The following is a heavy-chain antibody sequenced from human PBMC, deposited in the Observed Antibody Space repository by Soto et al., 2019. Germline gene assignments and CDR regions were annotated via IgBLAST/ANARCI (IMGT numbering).Heavy chain of an antibody. J-gene: IGHJ4*02. D-gene: IGHD3-10*01. CDR1: GGSISSSSYY. CDR3: ARLLYGSGTNIPDY. CDR2: IHYSGST. V-gene: IGHV4-39*01. Sequence: QLQLQESGPGLVKPSETLSLTCSVSGGSISSSSYYWGWIRQPPGKGVEWIGSIHYSGSTNYKSSLKSRVTISVDTSKNQFSLKLSSVTAADTAVYYCARLLYGSGTNIPDYWGQGTLVTVSS.